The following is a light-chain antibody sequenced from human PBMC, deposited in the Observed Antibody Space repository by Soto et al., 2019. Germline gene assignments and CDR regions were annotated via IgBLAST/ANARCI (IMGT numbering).Light chain of an antibody. V-gene: IGLV2-23*01. J-gene: IGLJ2*01. CDR3: CSYAGSPL. CDR1: SSDVGSYNL. Sequence: QSAPTQPASVSGSPGQSITISCTGTSSDVGSYNLVSWYQQHPGKAPKLMIYEGSKRPSGVSNRFSGSKSGNTASLTISGLQAEDEADYYCCSYAGSPLFGGGTKVTVL. CDR2: EGS.